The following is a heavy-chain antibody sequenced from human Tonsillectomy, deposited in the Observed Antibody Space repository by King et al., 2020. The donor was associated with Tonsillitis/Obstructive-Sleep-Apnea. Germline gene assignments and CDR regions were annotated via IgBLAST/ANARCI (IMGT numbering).Heavy chain of an antibody. CDR3: AKAPLGTLSWFDP. J-gene: IGHJ5*02. V-gene: IGHV3-23*04. CDR2: ISGSGGST. D-gene: IGHD1-1*01. Sequence: VQLVESGGGLVQPGGSLRLSCAASGFTFSSDALSWVRQAPGKGLEWVSGISGSGGSTYYADSVKGRFTISRDNSKNTLYLQMNSLRAEDTAVYYCAKAPLGTLSWFDPWGQGTLVTVSS. CDR1: GFTFSSDA.